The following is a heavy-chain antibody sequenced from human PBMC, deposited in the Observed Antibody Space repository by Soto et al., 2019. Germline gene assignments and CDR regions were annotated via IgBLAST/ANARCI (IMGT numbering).Heavy chain of an antibody. Sequence: EVQLVESGGGLVQPGGSLRLSCAASGFTFSSYSMNWVRQAPGKGLEWVSYISSSSSTIYYADSVKGRFTISRDNAKNSLYLQMNSLRDEDTAVYYCARDSRSGSYYFKDYYFAYWGQGTLVTVSS. CDR3: ARDSRSGSYYFKDYYFAY. J-gene: IGHJ4*02. CDR2: ISSSSSTI. CDR1: GFTFSSYS. V-gene: IGHV3-48*02. D-gene: IGHD1-26*01.